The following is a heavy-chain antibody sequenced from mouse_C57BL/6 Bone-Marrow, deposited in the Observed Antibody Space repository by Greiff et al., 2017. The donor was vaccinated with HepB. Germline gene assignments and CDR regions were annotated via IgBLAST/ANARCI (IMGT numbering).Heavy chain of an antibody. CDR3: TGEYYGSNPFDY. V-gene: IGHV6-3*01. Sequence: EVMLVESGGGLVQPGGSMKLSCVASGFTFSNYWMNWVRQSPEKGLEWVAQIRLKSDNYATHYAESVKGRFTISRDDSKSSVYLQMNNLRAEDTGIYYCTGEYYGSNPFDYWGQGTTLTVSS. CDR2: IRLKSDNYAT. J-gene: IGHJ2*01. CDR1: GFTFSNYW. D-gene: IGHD1-1*01.